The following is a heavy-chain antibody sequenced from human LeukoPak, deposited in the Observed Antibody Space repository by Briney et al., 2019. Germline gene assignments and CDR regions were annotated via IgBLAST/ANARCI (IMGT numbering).Heavy chain of an antibody. D-gene: IGHD2-15*01. Sequence: SETLSLTCAVSGGSLSSSNWWSWVRQPPGKGLEWIGEIYHSGSTNYNPSLKSRVTISVDKSKNQFSLKLSSVTAADTAVYYCAWVVAALIKWFDPWGQGTLVTVSS. CDR3: AWVVAALIKWFDP. CDR2: IYHSGST. CDR1: GGSLSSSNW. V-gene: IGHV4-4*02. J-gene: IGHJ5*02.